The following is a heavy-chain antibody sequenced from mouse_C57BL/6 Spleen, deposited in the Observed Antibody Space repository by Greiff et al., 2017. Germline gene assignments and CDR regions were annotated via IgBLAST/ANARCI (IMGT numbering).Heavy chain of an antibody. Sequence: VQLKESGPGLVAPSQSLSITCTVSGFSLTSYGVHWVRQPPGKGLEWLVVIWSDGSTTYNSALKSRLSISKDNSKSQVFLKMNSLQTDDTAMYYCARHEDYYGSSYVSYAMDYWGQGTSVTVSS. D-gene: IGHD1-1*01. CDR3: ARHEDYYGSSYVSYAMDY. V-gene: IGHV2-6-1*01. CDR1: GFSLTSYG. J-gene: IGHJ4*01. CDR2: IWSDGST.